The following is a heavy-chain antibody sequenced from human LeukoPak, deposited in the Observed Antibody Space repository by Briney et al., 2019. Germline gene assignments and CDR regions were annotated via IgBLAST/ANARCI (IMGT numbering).Heavy chain of an antibody. CDR2: INSDGSWT. Sequence: GGSLRLSCAASGNYWMHWVRQAPGKGLLWVSHINSDGSWTSYADSVKGRFTISKDNAKNTLYLQMNSLRAEDTAVYYCAKLYDEEPLAPWGQGTMVTVSS. J-gene: IGHJ3*01. CDR1: GNYW. V-gene: IGHV3-74*01. D-gene: IGHD1-14*01. CDR3: AKLYDEEPLAP.